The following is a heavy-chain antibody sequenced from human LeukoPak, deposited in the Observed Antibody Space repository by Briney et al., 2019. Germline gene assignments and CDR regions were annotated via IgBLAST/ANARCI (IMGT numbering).Heavy chain of an antibody. CDR3: ARDSRTISNCFDT. J-gene: IGHJ5*02. Sequence: NFQGRVTITRDTSASTAYMELSSLTSEDTAVYYCARDSRTISNCFDTWGQGTPVTVSS. V-gene: IGHV1-3*01. D-gene: IGHD1-1*01.